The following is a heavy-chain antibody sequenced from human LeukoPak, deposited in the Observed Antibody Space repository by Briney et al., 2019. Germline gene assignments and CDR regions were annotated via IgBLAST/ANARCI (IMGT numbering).Heavy chain of an antibody. CDR3: AKDILVGYQLLIFDY. D-gene: IGHD2-2*01. V-gene: IGHV3-23*01. J-gene: IGHJ4*02. Sequence: PGESLRLSCAASGFTFSSYAMSWVRQAPGKGLEWVSAISGSGGSTYYADSVKGRFTISRDNSKNTLYLQMNSLRAEDTAVYYCAKDILVGYQLLIFDYWGQGTLVTVSS. CDR2: ISGSGGST. CDR1: GFTFSSYA.